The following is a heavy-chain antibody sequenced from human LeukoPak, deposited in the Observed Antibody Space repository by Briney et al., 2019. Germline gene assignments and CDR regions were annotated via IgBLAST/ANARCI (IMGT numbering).Heavy chain of an antibody. V-gene: IGHV1-69*04. CDR3: ARDLRGYCSSTSCYNYYGMDV. CDR1: GGTFSSYA. J-gene: IGHJ6*02. Sequence: SVKVSCKASGGTFSSYAISWVRQAPGQGLEWMGRIIPILGIANYAQKFQGRVTITADKSTSTAYMELSSLRSEHTAVYYCARDLRGYCSSTSCYNYYGMDVWGQGTTVTVSS. CDR2: IIPILGIA. D-gene: IGHD2-2*02.